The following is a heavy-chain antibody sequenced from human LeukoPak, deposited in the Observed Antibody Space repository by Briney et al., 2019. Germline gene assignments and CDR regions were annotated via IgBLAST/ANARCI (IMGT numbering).Heavy chain of an antibody. CDR1: GFTFSNYW. CDR3: ARDNGVVHGVYYMDV. J-gene: IGHJ6*03. CDR2: IKQDGSEK. V-gene: IGHV3-7*04. D-gene: IGHD3-3*01. Sequence: GGSPRLSCAPSGFTFSNYWMTWVRQAPGKGLEWVADIKQDGSEKLYVKSVRGRFTISRDNSKMSLFLQMNSLRAEDTAVYYCARDNGVVHGVYYMDVWGKGTTVTVS.